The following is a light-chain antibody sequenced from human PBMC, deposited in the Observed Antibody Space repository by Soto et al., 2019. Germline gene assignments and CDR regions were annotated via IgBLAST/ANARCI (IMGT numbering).Light chain of an antibody. CDR1: QSVSSSS. CDR2: GAS. J-gene: IGKJ4*01. V-gene: IGKV3-20*01. CDR3: QQYGSSPRT. Sequence: EIVLTQSPGTLSLSPGERATLSCRASQSVSSSSLAWYQQKPGQAPGLLIYGASSRATGIPDRFSGSGSGTDFTLTISRLEPEDFAVFYCQQYGSSPRTFGGGTKVEIK.